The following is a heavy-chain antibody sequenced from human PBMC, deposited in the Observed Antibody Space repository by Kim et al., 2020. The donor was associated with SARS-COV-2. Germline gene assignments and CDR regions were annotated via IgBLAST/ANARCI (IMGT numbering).Heavy chain of an antibody. CDR3: ARIGYSGYDPPKYYYYGMDV. D-gene: IGHD5-12*01. CDR2: IYPGDSDT. CDR1: GYSFTSYW. V-gene: IGHV5-51*01. Sequence: GESLKISCKGSGYSFTSYWIGWVRQMPGKGLAWMGIIYPGDSDTRYSPSFQGQVTISADKSISTAYLQWSSLKASDTAMYYCARIGYSGYDPPKYYYYGMDVWGQGTTVTVSS. J-gene: IGHJ6*02.